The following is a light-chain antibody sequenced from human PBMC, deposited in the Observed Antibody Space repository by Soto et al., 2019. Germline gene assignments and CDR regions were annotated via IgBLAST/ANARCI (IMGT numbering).Light chain of an antibody. Sequence: QSALTQPPSLSGSPGQSITISCTGTSSDVGGYTSVSWYQQHPGKAPKLVIYEVSDRPSGVSSRFSGSKSGNTASLTISGLQAEDEADYCCSSYTSDSTYVFGTGTKLTVL. CDR2: EVS. CDR1: SSDVGGYTS. J-gene: IGLJ1*01. V-gene: IGLV2-14*01. CDR3: SSYTSDSTYV.